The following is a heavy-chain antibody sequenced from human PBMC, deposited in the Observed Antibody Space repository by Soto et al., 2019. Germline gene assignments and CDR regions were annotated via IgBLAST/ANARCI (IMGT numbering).Heavy chain of an antibody. D-gene: IGHD1-1*01. CDR3: ARGRYGDY. CDR1: GYAFTTYG. V-gene: IGHV1-18*01. J-gene: IGHJ4*02. Sequence: QVHLVQSGAEVKKPGASVKVSCQGSGYAFTTYGITWVRQAPGQGLEWMGWISAHNGNTNYAQKLQGRVTATRDTYTSTDYMELRSLRYDDTAVYYCARGRYGDYWGQGALVTVSS. CDR2: ISAHNGNT.